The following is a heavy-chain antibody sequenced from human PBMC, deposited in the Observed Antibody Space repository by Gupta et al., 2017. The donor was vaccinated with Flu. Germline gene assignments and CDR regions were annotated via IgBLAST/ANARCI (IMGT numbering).Heavy chain of an antibody. V-gene: IGHV3-74*01. D-gene: IGHD6-13*01. CDR2: INGDGSSI. Sequence: EVQLVESGGDLVQPGGSLRLSCAASGFSFSSYWIHCVRQAPGKGLEWVSRINGDGSSINYADSVKGRFTTSRDNAKNTLYLQMNSLRAEDTAVYYCSRLNEADDLWGHGTLVTVSS. CDR1: GFSFSSYW. CDR3: SRLNEADDL. J-gene: IGHJ5*02.